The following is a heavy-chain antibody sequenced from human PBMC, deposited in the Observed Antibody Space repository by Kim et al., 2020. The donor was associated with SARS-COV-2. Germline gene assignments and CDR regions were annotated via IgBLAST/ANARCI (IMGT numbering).Heavy chain of an antibody. V-gene: IGHV4-59*02. CDR1: GDFVTRFY. Sequence: SETLSLTCSVPGDFVTRFYWSWIRQPPGKGLEWVGYLHDSGNPYYNPSLKSRVTTSVDRSMDQFSLRLTALTAADTAVYYCARVGQTGWYFDLWGPGTLVTVSS. CDR3: ARVGQTGWYFDL. J-gene: IGHJ2*01. D-gene: IGHD1-1*01. CDR2: LHDSGNP.